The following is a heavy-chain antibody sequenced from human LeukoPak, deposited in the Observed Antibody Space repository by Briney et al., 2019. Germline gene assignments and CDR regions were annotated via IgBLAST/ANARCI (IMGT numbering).Heavy chain of an antibody. CDR3: AKKDSFVAL. Sequence: SETLSLTCTVSGYSISSGYYWGWIRQPPGKGLEWIGSFYHGGSTYYNPSLKSRVTISVDTSKSQFSLKLNSVTAADTAVYYCAKKDSFVALWGQGTLVTVSS. CDR2: FYHGGST. CDR1: GYSISSGYY. V-gene: IGHV4-38-2*02. J-gene: IGHJ4*02. D-gene: IGHD2-15*01.